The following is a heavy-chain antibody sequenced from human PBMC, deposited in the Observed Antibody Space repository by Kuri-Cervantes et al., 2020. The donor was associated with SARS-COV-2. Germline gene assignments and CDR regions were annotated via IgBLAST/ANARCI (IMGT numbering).Heavy chain of an antibody. V-gene: IGHV1-69*06. Sequence: SVNVSCKASGGTFSSYAVTWVRQSPGQGLEWMGRTIPLFGTTIYAQKFRGRVTLTADKSTNTAYMELSSLRSEDTAIYYCARPYCTTTTCYDGTFDSWGQGTLVTVSS. CDR1: GGTFSSYA. J-gene: IGHJ4*02. D-gene: IGHD2-2*01. CDR3: ARPYCTTTTCYDGTFDS. CDR2: TIPLFGTT.